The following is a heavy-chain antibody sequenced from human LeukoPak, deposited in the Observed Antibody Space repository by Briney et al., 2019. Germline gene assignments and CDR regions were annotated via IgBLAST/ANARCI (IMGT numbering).Heavy chain of an antibody. Sequence: PGGSLRLSCAASGFTFSSYSMNWVRQAPGKGLEWVSSISSSSSYIYYADSVKGRFTISRDNAKNSLCLQMNSLRAEDTAVYYCARTADSSSWPVHFDYWGQGTLVTVPS. V-gene: IGHV3-21*01. D-gene: IGHD6-13*01. J-gene: IGHJ4*02. CDR3: ARTADSSSWPVHFDY. CDR1: GFTFSSYS. CDR2: ISSSSSYI.